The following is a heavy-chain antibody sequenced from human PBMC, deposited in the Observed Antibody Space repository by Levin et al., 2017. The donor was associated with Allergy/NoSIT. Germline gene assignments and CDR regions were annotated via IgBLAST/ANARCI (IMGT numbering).Heavy chain of an antibody. CDR1: GFTFDDYA. CDR3: AKDSRNTNGYYHYNGMDV. V-gene: IGHV3-9*01. D-gene: IGHD2-8*01. Sequence: GGSLRLSCAASGFTFDDYAMHWVRQVPGKGLEWVSGISWNSENRGYADSVKGRFTISRDKATNSLYLQMNSLRAEDTSLYVCAKDSRNTNGYYHYNGMDVWGQGTTVTVSS. J-gene: IGHJ6*02. CDR2: ISWNSENR.